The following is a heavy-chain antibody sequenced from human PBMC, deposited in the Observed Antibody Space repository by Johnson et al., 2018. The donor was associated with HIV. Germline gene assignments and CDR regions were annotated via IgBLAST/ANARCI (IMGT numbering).Heavy chain of an antibody. Sequence: VQLVESGGGLVQPGGSLRLSCAASGFTFSSYWMHWVRQAPGKGLVWVSRINSDGSATDYADSVKGRFTVSRDNTKNTLYVQMNSLRVEDTAVYYCGRGGGDYYRDGFDLWGQGTMVTVSS. D-gene: IGHD1-26*01. V-gene: IGHV3-74*01. CDR1: GFTFSSYW. CDR3: GRGGGDYYRDGFDL. CDR2: INSDGSAT. J-gene: IGHJ3*01.